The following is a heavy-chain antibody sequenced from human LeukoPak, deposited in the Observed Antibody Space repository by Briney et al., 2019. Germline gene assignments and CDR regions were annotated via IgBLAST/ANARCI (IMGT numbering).Heavy chain of an antibody. Sequence: GRSLRLSCAASGFTFSSYGMHWVRQAPGKGLEWVGVISYDGSNKYYADSVKGRFTISRDNSKNTLYLQMNSLRAEATAVYYCAKELDEYSRSGSDYWGQGTLVTVSS. J-gene: IGHJ4*02. V-gene: IGHV3-30*18. CDR2: ISYDGSNK. CDR3: AKELDEYSRSGSDY. CDR1: GFTFSSYG. D-gene: IGHD6-6*01.